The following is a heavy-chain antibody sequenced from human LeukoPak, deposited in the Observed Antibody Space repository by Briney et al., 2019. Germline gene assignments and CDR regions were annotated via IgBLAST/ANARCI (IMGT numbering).Heavy chain of an antibody. CDR2: INWNGGST. CDR1: GFTFDDYG. Sequence: GGSLRLSCEASGFTFDDYGMSWVRQAPGKGLEWVSGINWNGGSTGYADSVKGRFTISRDNAKNSLYLQMNSLRAEDTALYYCARAHDYYDSSGTYFDYWGQGTLVTVSS. CDR3: ARAHDYYDSSGTYFDY. V-gene: IGHV3-20*04. D-gene: IGHD3-22*01. J-gene: IGHJ4*02.